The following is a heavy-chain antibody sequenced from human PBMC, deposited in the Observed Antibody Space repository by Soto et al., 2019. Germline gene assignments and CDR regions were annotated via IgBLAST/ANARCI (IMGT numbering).Heavy chain of an antibody. D-gene: IGHD3-10*01. CDR3: ARGGGLDD. CDR2: INAANGYT. J-gene: IGHJ4*02. V-gene: IGHV1-3*01. CDR1: GYSFTSFP. Sequence: QVQLVQSGAEVKKPGASVKVSFKAYGYSFTSFPIHWVRQAHGQGLECMGWINAANGYTRYSQKFQGRVTITRDTSATTAYMDLSSLTSEDTAVYYCARGGGLDDWGQGTLITVSS.